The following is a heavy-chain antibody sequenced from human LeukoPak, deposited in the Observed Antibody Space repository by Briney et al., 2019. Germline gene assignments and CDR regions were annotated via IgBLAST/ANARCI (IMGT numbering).Heavy chain of an antibody. CDR2: IYSGGST. CDR1: GFTVSSNF. D-gene: IGHD3-9*01. J-gene: IGHJ4*02. V-gene: IGHV3-53*01. Sequence: GGSLRLSCAASGFTVSSNFLSWVRQAPGKGLEWVSLIYSGGSTDYTDSVKGRFTISRDNAKNSLYLQMNSLRAEDTAVYYCARGSQYNILTGFIVGAMDNFDYWGQGTLVTVSS. CDR3: ARGSQYNILTGFIVGAMDNFDY.